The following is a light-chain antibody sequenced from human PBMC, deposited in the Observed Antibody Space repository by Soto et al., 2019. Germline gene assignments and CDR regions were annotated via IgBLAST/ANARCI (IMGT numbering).Light chain of an antibody. CDR3: GSYTITSTLMI. Sequence: QSALTQPASVSGSPGQSITISCSGTPSDIGAYNYVSWYQHLPGKAPEVIIYDVTNRPSGVSSRFSGSKSCTTASLTISGLQAEDEANYYCGSYTITSTLMIFCGGTKLTVL. CDR2: DVT. J-gene: IGLJ2*01. V-gene: IGLV2-14*03. CDR1: PSDIGAYNY.